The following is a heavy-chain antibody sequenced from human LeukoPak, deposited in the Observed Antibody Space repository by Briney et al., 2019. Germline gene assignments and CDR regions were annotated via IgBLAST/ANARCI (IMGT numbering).Heavy chain of an antibody. CDR1: GFTFSTYW. J-gene: IGHJ4*02. Sequence: GGSLRLSCAASGFTFSTYWMSWVRQAPGKGLEWVANIKQDGSEKYFVDSVKGRFTISRDNAKNSLYLQMNSLRAEDTAVYYCARDLGKIGGNSSPFDYWGQGTLVTVSS. V-gene: IGHV3-7*01. CDR2: IKQDGSEK. D-gene: IGHD4-23*01. CDR3: ARDLGKIGGNSSPFDY.